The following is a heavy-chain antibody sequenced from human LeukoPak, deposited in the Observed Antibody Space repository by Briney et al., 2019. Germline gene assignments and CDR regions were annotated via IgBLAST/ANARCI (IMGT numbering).Heavy chain of an antibody. CDR3: ALVVPAAIHNWFDP. D-gene: IGHD2-2*01. Sequence: ASVKVSCKVSGYTLTQLSMHGVRQAPGKGLEWMGGFDPEDGETIYAQKFQGRVTITEDTSTDTAYMELSSLRSEDTAVYYCALVVPAAIHNWFDPWGQGTLVTVSS. V-gene: IGHV1-24*01. J-gene: IGHJ5*02. CDR1: GYTLTQLS. CDR2: FDPEDGET.